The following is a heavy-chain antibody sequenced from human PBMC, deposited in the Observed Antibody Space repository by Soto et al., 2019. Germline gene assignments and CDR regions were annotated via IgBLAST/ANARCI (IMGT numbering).Heavy chain of an antibody. CDR1: GFPFNGYG. CDR2: ISFDGSNA. CDR3: AEAVHSSGYSSYFDY. J-gene: IGHJ4*02. V-gene: IGHV3-30*18. D-gene: IGHD3-22*01. Sequence: GGSLRLSCVASGFPFNGYGTHWVRQAPGKGLEWVAVISFDGSNAYYADSVKGRFTVSRDNSKNTLFLHMNSLRADDTAVYYCAEAVHSSGYSSYFDYWGQGTLVTVSS.